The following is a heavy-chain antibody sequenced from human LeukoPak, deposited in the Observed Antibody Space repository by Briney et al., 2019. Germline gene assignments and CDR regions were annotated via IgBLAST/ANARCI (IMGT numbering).Heavy chain of an antibody. CDR1: GFTFSSYA. Sequence: GGSLRLSCAASGFTFSSYAMSWVRQAPGKGLEWVSAISGSGGSTYYADSVKGRFTISRDNSKNTLYLQMNSLRAEDTAVYYCAREGGGPNSSGWDYYWYFDLWGRGTLVTVSS. D-gene: IGHD6-19*01. V-gene: IGHV3-23*01. J-gene: IGHJ2*01. CDR2: ISGSGGST. CDR3: AREGGGPNSSGWDYYWYFDL.